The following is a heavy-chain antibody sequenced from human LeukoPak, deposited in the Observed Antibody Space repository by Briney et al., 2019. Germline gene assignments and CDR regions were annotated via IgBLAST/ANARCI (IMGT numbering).Heavy chain of an antibody. CDR2: IYYSGST. D-gene: IGHD2-8*01. J-gene: IGHJ2*01. V-gene: IGHV4-59*01. CDR3: ARNGGAYWYFDL. CDR1: GGSISSYY. Sequence: PSETLSLTCTVSGGSISSYYWSWIRQPPGKGLEWIGYIYYSGSTNYNPSLKSRVTISVDTSKNQFSLKLSSVTAADTAVYYCARNGGAYWYFDLWGRGTLVTVSS.